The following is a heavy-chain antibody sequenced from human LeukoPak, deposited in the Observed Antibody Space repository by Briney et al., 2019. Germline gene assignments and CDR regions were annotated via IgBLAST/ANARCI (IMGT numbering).Heavy chain of an antibody. J-gene: IGHJ4*02. V-gene: IGHV4-38-2*01. D-gene: IGHD3-16*01. CDR2: IYYSGAT. CDR1: GYSISSGYY. Sequence: SETLSLTCAVSGYSISSGYYWDWIRQPPGKGLEWIGNIYYSGATYYNPSLESRVSMSLDTSENQFSLKVTSVTAADTAVYYCANTQTPAGGGFDYWGQGTLVTVSS. CDR3: ANTQTPAGGGFDY.